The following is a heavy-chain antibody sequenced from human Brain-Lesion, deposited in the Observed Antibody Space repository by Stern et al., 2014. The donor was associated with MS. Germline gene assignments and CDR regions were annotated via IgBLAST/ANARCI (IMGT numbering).Heavy chain of an antibody. CDR1: GYSFTSDW. V-gene: IGHV5-10-1*01. CDR3: ARHMGEGLSIDY. J-gene: IGHJ4*02. Sequence: QLVESGAEVKKPGESLRISCQGSGYSFTSDWISWVRQMPGKGLGWMGRIDPSDSNPNYSPSFQGHVTISADKSINTAYLDWRSLKASDTAMYYCARHMGEGLSIDYWGQGTLVTVSS. D-gene: IGHD3-16*01. CDR2: IDPSDSNP.